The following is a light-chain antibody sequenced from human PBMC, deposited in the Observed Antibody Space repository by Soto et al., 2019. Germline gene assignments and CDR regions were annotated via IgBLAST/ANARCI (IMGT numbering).Light chain of an antibody. J-gene: IGKJ4*01. Sequence: EIVMTQTPLSLPVTPGQPASISCRSSQSLLDSNGKTFLYWYMKKPGQAPQLLIYEVSNRFAGVPDRFSGSGSETDFTLNISRVEADDFAVYYCMQTLQLPLTFGGGTRVEMK. CDR1: QSLLDSNGKTF. CDR3: MQTLQLPLT. V-gene: IGKV2D-29*01. CDR2: EVS.